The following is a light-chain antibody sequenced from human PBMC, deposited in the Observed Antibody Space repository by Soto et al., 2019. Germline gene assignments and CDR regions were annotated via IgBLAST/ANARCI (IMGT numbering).Light chain of an antibody. V-gene: IGKV3-11*01. Sequence: IVLTQSPATLALSPGERATLSCRASQSVSNYLAWYQQKPGQGPRLLISDASNRATAIPPRFSGSGSGTDFTLTINSLEPEDFAVYYCQQRSAGVTFGQGTRLEIK. J-gene: IGKJ5*01. CDR1: QSVSNY. CDR3: QQRSAGVT. CDR2: DAS.